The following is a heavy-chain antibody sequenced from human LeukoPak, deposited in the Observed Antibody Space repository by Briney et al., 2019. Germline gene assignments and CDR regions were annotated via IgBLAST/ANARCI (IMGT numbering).Heavy chain of an antibody. Sequence: SETLSLTCAVYGGSFSGYYWSWIRQPPGKGLEWSGEINHSGSTNYNPSLKSRVTISVDTSKNQFSLKLSSVTAADTAVYYCARGILGAMVENQTNYLDYWGQGTLVTVSS. J-gene: IGHJ4*02. D-gene: IGHD5-18*01. CDR2: INHSGST. V-gene: IGHV4-34*01. CDR1: GGSFSGYY. CDR3: ARGILGAMVENQTNYLDY.